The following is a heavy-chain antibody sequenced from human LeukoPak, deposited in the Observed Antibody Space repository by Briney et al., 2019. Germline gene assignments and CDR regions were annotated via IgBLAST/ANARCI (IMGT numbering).Heavy chain of an antibody. CDR2: IGTVGDT. CDR3: ARFGPDAFDI. V-gene: IGHV3-13*01. J-gene: IGHJ3*02. D-gene: IGHD3-16*01. CDR1: GFTFSDYD. Sequence: GGSLRLSCAASGFTFSDYDMHWVRQVTGRGLEWVSTIGTVGDTYYRDSVKGRFTISRENANNSLYLQMNSLRGGDTAVYYCARFGPDAFDIWGPGTMVIVSS.